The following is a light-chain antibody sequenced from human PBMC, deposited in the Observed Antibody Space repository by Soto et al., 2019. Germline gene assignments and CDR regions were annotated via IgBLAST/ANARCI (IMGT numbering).Light chain of an antibody. CDR3: CSYAGSYTYV. J-gene: IGLJ1*01. CDR2: DVS. CDR1: SSDVGGYNY. V-gene: IGLV2-11*01. Sequence: QSVLTQPRSVSGSPGQSVTISCTGTSSDVGGYNYVSWYQQHPGKAPKLMIYDVSKRPSGVPDRFSGSKSGNTASLTISGLQAEDEADYYCCSYAGSYTYVFXTGTKVTV.